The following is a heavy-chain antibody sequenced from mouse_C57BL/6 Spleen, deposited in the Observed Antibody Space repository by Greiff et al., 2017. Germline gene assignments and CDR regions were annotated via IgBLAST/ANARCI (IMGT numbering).Heavy chain of an antibody. CDR1: GYTFTSYW. J-gene: IGHJ4*01. Sequence: VKLMESGAELVRPGSSVKLSCKASGYTFTSYWMDWVKQRPGQGLEWIGNIYPSDSETHYNQKFKDKATLTVDKSSSTAYMQLSSLTSEDSAVYYCARGVYSSPMDYWGQGTSVTVSS. D-gene: IGHD2-12*01. CDR3: ARGVYSSPMDY. CDR2: IYPSDSET. V-gene: IGHV1-61*01.